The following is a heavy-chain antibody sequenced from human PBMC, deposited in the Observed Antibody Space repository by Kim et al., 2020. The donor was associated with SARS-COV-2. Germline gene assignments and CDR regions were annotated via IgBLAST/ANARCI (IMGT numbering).Heavy chain of an antibody. CDR1: GFTFSNAW. CDR2: IKSKTDGGTT. V-gene: IGHV3-15*01. D-gene: IGHD2-2*01. J-gene: IGHJ4*02. CDR3: TTVRRYCSSTSCYAFDY. Sequence: GGSLGLSCAASGFTFSNAWMSWVRQAPGKGLEWVGRIKSKTDGGTTDYAAPVKGRFTISRDDSKNTLYLQMNSLKTEDTAVYYCTTVRRYCSSTSCYAFDYWGQGTLVTVSS.